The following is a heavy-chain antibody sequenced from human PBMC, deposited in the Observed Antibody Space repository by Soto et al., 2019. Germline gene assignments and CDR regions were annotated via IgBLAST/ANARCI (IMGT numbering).Heavy chain of an antibody. D-gene: IGHD3-22*01. CDR3: ARSLYDSSGYHHFQH. CDR2: IWYDVSNK. CDR1: GFTFSSYG. J-gene: IGHJ1*01. Sequence: QVQLVESGGGVVQPGRSPRLSCAASGFTFSSYGMHWVRQAPGKGLEWVAVIWYDVSNKYNADSVKGRFTISRDNFKNTLYLRMNSLRAEDTAVYYCARSLYDSSGYHHFQHWGQGTLVTVSS. V-gene: IGHV3-33*01.